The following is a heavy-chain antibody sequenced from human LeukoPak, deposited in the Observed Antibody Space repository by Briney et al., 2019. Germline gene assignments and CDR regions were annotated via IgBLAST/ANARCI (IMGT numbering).Heavy chain of an antibody. D-gene: IGHD3-10*02. CDR3: AKVAPYGNYVFDR. Sequence: GGSLRLSCAASGFSFSSYAMSWVRQAPGKGLEWVSGLSVSGSSTYFADSVKGRFTISRDNSKNTLYLQMNSLGAEDTAVYYCAKVAPYGNYVFDRWGQGTLVTVSS. J-gene: IGHJ4*02. V-gene: IGHV3-23*01. CDR1: GFSFSSYA. CDR2: LSVSGSST.